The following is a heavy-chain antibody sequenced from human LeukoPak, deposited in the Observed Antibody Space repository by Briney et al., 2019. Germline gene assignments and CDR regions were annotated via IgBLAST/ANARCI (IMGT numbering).Heavy chain of an antibody. CDR1: GYTFTSYD. Sequence: ASVKVSCKASGYTFTSYDINWVRQATGQGLEWMGWMNPNSGNTGYAQKFQGRVTITRNTSISTAYMELSSLRSEDTAVYYCAKAYRGYYYMDVWGKGTTVTVSS. J-gene: IGHJ6*03. D-gene: IGHD1-14*01. CDR2: MNPNSGNT. V-gene: IGHV1-8*03. CDR3: AKAYRGYYYMDV.